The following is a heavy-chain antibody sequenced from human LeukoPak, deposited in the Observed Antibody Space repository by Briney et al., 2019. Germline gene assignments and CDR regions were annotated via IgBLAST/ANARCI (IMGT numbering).Heavy chain of an antibody. CDR3: ARDLIAAAGTRNWFDP. J-gene: IGHJ5*02. Sequence: SETLSLTCTVSGXSISSYYWSWIRQPAGKGLEWIGRIYTSGSTNYNPSLKSRVTMSVDTSKNQFSLKLSSVTAADTAVYYCARDLIAAAGTRNWFDPWGQGTLVTVSS. V-gene: IGHV4-4*07. CDR1: GXSISSYY. D-gene: IGHD6-13*01. CDR2: IYTSGST.